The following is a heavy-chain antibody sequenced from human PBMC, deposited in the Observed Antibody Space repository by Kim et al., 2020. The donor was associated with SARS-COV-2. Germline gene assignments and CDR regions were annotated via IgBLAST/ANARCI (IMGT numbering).Heavy chain of an antibody. CDR3: ARDGGYCGGDCQDYYYYGMDV. Sequence: ASVKVSCKASGYTFTSYYMHWVRQAPGQGLEWMGIINPSGGSTSYAQKFQGRVTMTRDTSTSTVYMELSSLRSEDTAVYYCARDGGYCGGDCQDYYYYGMDVWGQGTTVTVSS. D-gene: IGHD2-21*02. J-gene: IGHJ6*02. CDR2: INPSGGST. CDR1: GYTFTSYY. V-gene: IGHV1-46*01.